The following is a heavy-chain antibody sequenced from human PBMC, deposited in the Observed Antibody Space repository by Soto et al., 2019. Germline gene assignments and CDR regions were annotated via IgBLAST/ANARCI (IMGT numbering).Heavy chain of an antibody. D-gene: IGHD2-15*01. V-gene: IGHV3-23*01. Sequence: EVQLWESGGGLVKPGWSLRLSCAASGFTFSKYAMSWVRLAPGKGLEWVSSISANGGITDYADSVKGRFTISRDNFQNILSLQMDSLTGDDTALYFCAKDKYTDSVRKVWFFDYWGRGTLVTVSS. CDR3: AKDKYTDSVRKVWFFDY. CDR1: GFTFSKYA. CDR2: ISANGGIT. J-gene: IGHJ2*01.